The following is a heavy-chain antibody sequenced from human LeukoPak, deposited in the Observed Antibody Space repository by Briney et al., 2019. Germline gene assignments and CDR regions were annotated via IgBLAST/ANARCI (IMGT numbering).Heavy chain of an antibody. Sequence: ASAKVSCKASGGTFSSYAISWVRQAPGQGLEWMGGIIPIFGTANYAQKFQGRVTITADESTSTAYMELSSLRSEDTAVYYCARSSYYDILTGIDYWGQGTLVTVSS. CDR2: IIPIFGTA. CDR3: ARSSYYDILTGIDY. D-gene: IGHD3-9*01. J-gene: IGHJ4*02. V-gene: IGHV1-69*13. CDR1: GGTFSSYA.